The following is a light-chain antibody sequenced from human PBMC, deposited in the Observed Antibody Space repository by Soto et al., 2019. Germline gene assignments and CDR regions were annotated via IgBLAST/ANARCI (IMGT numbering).Light chain of an antibody. J-gene: IGKJ2*01. Sequence: EIVLTQSPGTLSLSPGERATLSCRASQSVSSSYLAWYQQRPGQAPSLLIYGTSSRTTGIPDRFSGSGSGTDFTLTIIRLEPEDFAGYYCQHYGSSPYTFGQGTKLEIK. CDR2: GTS. CDR1: QSVSSSY. CDR3: QHYGSSPYT. V-gene: IGKV3-20*01.